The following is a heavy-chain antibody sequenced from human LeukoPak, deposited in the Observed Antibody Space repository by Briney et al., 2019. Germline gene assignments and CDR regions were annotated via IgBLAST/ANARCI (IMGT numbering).Heavy chain of an antibody. D-gene: IGHD3-10*01. CDR3: ARETLNEVSYYYDSGAFDI. J-gene: IGHJ3*02. V-gene: IGHV3-21*01. CDR1: GFTFSSYW. CDR2: ISSSSSYI. Sequence: GGSLRLSCAVSGFTFSSYWMSWVRRAPGKGLEWVSSISSSSSYIYYADSVKGRFTISRDNAKNSLYLQMNSLRAEDTAVYYCARETLNEVSYYYDSGAFDIWGQGTMVTVSS.